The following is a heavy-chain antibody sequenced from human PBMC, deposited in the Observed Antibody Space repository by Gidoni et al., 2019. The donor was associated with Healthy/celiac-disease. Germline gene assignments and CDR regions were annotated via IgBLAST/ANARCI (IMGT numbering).Heavy chain of an antibody. CDR1: GGSISSYY. D-gene: IGHD6-13*01. V-gene: IGHV4-59*01. CDR2: IYYSGST. CDR3: ARAAAGLYYYYGMDV. Sequence: QVQLQESGPGLVKPSETLSLTCTVSGGSISSYYWSWIRQPPGKGLEWIGYIYYSGSTNYNPSLKSRVTISVDTSKNQFSLKLSSVTAADTAVYYCARAAAGLYYYYGMDVWGQGTTVTVSS. J-gene: IGHJ6*02.